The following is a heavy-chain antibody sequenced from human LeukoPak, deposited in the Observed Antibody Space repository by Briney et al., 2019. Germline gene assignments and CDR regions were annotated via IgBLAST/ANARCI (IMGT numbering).Heavy chain of an antibody. CDR2: ISSSSSYI. D-gene: IGHD3-22*01. CDR1: GFTFSSYS. V-gene: IGHV3-21*01. Sequence: GGSLRLSCAASGFTFSSYSMNWVRQAPGKGLEWVSSISSSSSYIYYADSVKGRFTISRDNAKNSLYLQMNSLRAEDTAVYYCARDPDSSGYYPSYSDYWGQGTLVTVSS. CDR3: ARDPDSSGYYPSYSDY. J-gene: IGHJ4*02.